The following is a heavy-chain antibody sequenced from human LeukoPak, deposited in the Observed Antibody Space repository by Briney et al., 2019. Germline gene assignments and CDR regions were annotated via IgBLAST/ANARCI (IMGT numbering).Heavy chain of an antibody. J-gene: IGHJ2*01. CDR1: GASISSYY. CDR3: ARARYGGNSEGYFDL. Sequence: SETLSLTCAVSGASISSYYWSWIRRPPGKGLEWIAFIYYSGSTKYNPSLKSRVTISVDTSKNQFSLKLSSVTAADTAVYYCARARYGGNSEGYFDLWGRGTLVTVPS. CDR2: IYYSGST. V-gene: IGHV4-59*01. D-gene: IGHD4-23*01.